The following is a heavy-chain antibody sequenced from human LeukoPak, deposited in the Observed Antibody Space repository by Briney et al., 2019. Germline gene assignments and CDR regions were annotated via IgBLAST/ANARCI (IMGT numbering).Heavy chain of an antibody. CDR2: IYYSGST. D-gene: IGHD3-22*01. Sequence: SETLSLTCTVSGGSISSSSYYWGWIRQPPGKGLEWIGSIYYSGSTYYNPSLKSRVTISVDTSKNQFFLKLSSVTAADTAVYYCAVSSGYYHYFDYWGQGTLVTVSS. V-gene: IGHV4-39*01. J-gene: IGHJ4*02. CDR3: AVSSGYYHYFDY. CDR1: GGSISSSSYY.